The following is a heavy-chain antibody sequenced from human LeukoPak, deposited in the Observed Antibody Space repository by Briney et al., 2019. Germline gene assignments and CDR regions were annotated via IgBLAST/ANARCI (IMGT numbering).Heavy chain of an antibody. D-gene: IGHD6-19*01. V-gene: IGHV3-20*04. Sequence: GGSLRLSCAASGFTFDDYGMSWVRQAPGKGLEWVSGINWSGSSTGYADSVKGRFTISRDNAKNSLYLQMNSLRAEDTAVYYCAKDHGFYSSGWNPLFDYWGQGTLVTVSS. J-gene: IGHJ4*02. CDR3: AKDHGFYSSGWNPLFDY. CDR1: GFTFDDYG. CDR2: INWSGSST.